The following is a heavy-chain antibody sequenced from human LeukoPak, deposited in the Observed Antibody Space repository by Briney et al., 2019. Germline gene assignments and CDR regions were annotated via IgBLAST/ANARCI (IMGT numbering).Heavy chain of an antibody. D-gene: IGHD6-6*01. J-gene: IGHJ6*04. V-gene: IGHV1-69*06. CDR3: ARTRGRSIAAPWV. CDR1: GGTFSSYA. CDR2: IIPIFGTA. Sequence: SVKVSCKASGGTFSSYAISWVRQAPGQGLEWMGGIIPIFGTANYAQKFQGRVTITADKSTSTAYMELSSLRSDDTAVYYCARTRGRSIAAPWVWGKGTTVTVSS.